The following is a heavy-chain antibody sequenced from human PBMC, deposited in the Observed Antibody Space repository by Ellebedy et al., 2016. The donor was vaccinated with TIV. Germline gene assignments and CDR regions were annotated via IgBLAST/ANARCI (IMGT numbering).Heavy chain of an antibody. V-gene: IGHV3-23*01. CDR2: ISGGGGNT. CDR3: AKADSSGYCYARRPLSY. Sequence: GGSLRLSCAASGFTFSNFAMNWVRQAPGKGLEWISVISGGGGNTYYADSVKGRFTISRDNSKNTLFLQLSSLRADDTAVYFCAKADSSGYCYARRPLSYWGQGTLVTVSS. J-gene: IGHJ4*02. D-gene: IGHD6-19*01. CDR1: GFTFSNFA.